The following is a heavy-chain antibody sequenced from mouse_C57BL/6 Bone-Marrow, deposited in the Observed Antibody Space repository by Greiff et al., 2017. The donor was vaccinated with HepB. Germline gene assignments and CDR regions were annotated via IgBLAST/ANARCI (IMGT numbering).Heavy chain of an antibody. CDR1: GFTFSSYA. Sequence: EVQVVESGEGLVKPGGSLKLSCAASGFTFSSYAMSWVRQTPEKRLEWVAYISSGGDYIYYADTVKGRFTISRDNARNTLYLQRSSLKSEDTAMYYCTRGGYYYSNYVGYFDVWGTGTTVTVSS. D-gene: IGHD2-5*01. J-gene: IGHJ1*03. CDR3: TRGGYYYSNYVGYFDV. V-gene: IGHV5-9-1*02. CDR2: ISSGGDYI.